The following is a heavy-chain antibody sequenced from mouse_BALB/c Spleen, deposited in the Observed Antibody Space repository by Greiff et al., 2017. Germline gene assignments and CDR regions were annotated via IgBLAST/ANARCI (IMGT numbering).Heavy chain of an antibody. D-gene: IGHD2-1*01. V-gene: IGHV5-12-2*01. CDR1: GFTFSSYT. CDR2: ISNGGGST. J-gene: IGHJ4*01. CDR3: ARQNYGNYAMDY. Sequence: EVKLVESGGGLVQPGGSLKLSCAASGFTFSSYTMSWVRQTPEKRLEWVAYISNGGGSTYYPDTVKGRFTISRDNAKNTLYLQMSSLKSEDTAMYYCARQNYGNYAMDYWGQGTSVTVSS.